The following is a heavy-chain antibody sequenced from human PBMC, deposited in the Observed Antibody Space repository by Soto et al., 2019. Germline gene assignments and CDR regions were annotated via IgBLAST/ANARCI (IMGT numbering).Heavy chain of an antibody. V-gene: IGHV3-23*01. CDR3: AKDLWFGELLYDYYYYGMDV. CDR1: GFTFSSYA. J-gene: IGHJ6*02. Sequence: PGGSLRLSCAASGFTFSSYAMHWVRQAPGKGLEWVSAISGSGGSTYYADSVKGRFTISRDNSKNTLYLQMNSLRAEDTAVYYCAKDLWFGELLYDYYYYGMDVWGQGTTVTVSS. D-gene: IGHD3-10*01. CDR2: ISGSGGST.